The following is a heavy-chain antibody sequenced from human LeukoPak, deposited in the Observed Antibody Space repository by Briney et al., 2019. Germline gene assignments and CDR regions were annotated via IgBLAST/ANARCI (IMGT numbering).Heavy chain of an antibody. CDR3: TKRPSTDGYNS. D-gene: IGHD5-24*01. CDR2: ISGSGDNT. V-gene: IGHV3-23*01. J-gene: IGHJ5*02. Sequence: AGGSLRLSCAVSGFTFSTYAMNWVRQAPGKGLEWVSVISGSGDNTYCADSVKGRFTISRDNFKNTLYLQMNSLRAEDTALYYCTKRPSTDGYNSWGQGTLVTVSS. CDR1: GFTFSTYA.